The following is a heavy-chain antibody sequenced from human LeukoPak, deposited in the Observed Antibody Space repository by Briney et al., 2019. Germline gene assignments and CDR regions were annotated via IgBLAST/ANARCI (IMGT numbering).Heavy chain of an antibody. CDR2: IRYDGSNK. CDR3: AKDPPWDYYYYMDV. Sequence: GGSLRLSCAASGFTFTSYGMHWVRQPPGKGLEWVAFIRYDGSNKYYADSVKGRFTISRDNSKNTLYLQMNSLRAEDTAVYYCAKDPPWDYYYYMDVWGKGTTVTVSS. J-gene: IGHJ6*03. D-gene: IGHD3-16*01. CDR1: GFTFTSYG. V-gene: IGHV3-30*02.